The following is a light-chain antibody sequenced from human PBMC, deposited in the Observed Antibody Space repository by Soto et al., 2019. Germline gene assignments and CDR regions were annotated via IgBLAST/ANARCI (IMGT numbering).Light chain of an antibody. CDR2: RNN. CDR3: AAWDDSLSGVV. V-gene: IGLV1-47*01. Sequence: QAVVTQPPSASGTPGQRVTISCSGSSSNIGSNYVYWYQQLPGTAPKLLIYRNNQRPSEVPDRFSGSKSGTSASLAISGLRSEDEADYYCAAWDDSLSGVVFGGGTKVTVL. J-gene: IGLJ2*01. CDR1: SSNIGSNY.